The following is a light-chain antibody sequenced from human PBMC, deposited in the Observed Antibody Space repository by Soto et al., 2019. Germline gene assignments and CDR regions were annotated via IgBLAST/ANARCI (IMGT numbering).Light chain of an antibody. Sequence: IQMTQSPFTLSASVGDRVTITCRASQSISSWLAWYQQKPGKAPKLLIYKASSLESGVPSRFSGSGSGTDFTLTISSLQPDDFGTYYCQQYNRYSPWAFGQGTKVDNK. CDR2: KAS. CDR3: QQYNRYSPWA. J-gene: IGKJ1*01. V-gene: IGKV1-5*03. CDR1: QSISSW.